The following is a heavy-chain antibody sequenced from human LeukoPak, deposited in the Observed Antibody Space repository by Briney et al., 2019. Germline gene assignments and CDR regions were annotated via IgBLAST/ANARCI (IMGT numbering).Heavy chain of an antibody. D-gene: IGHD3-22*01. Sequence: ASVKVSCKASGYTFTGYYMHWVRQAPGQGLEWMGWINPNSGGTNYAQKFQGRVTMTRDTSISTAYMELSRLRSDDTAVYYCARVSYYYGSSGYEMWGQGTLVTVSS. CDR1: GYTFTGYY. CDR3: ARVSYYYGSSGYEM. CDR2: INPNSGGT. V-gene: IGHV1-2*02. J-gene: IGHJ4*02.